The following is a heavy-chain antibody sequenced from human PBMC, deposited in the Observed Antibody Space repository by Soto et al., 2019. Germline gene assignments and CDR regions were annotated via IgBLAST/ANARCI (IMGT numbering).Heavy chain of an antibody. V-gene: IGHV5-51*01. CDR3: VRHAAYCSGGSCYSGAFDI. J-gene: IGHJ3*02. CDR1: GYSFTSYW. Sequence: GESLKISRQGSGYSFTSYWIGWVRQMPGKGLEWMGIIYPGDSDTRYSPSFQGQVTISADKSISTAYLQWSSLKASDTAMYYCVRHAAYCSGGSCYSGAFDIWGQGTMVTVS. D-gene: IGHD2-15*01. CDR2: IYPGDSDT.